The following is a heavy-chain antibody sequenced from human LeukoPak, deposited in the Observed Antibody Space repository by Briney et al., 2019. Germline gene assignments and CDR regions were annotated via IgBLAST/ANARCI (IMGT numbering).Heavy chain of an antibody. CDR3: TRPYSGDYAFDI. V-gene: IGHV4-59*08. J-gene: IGHJ3*02. CDR1: GGSISSFY. D-gene: IGHD4-17*01. CDR2: IYNSGTT. Sequence: SETLSLTCTVSGGSISSFYWSWIRQAPGKGLEWIGYIYNSGTTIYNPSLQSRATISVDTSQNQISLRLSSVTAADTAVYCCTRPYSGDYAFDIWGLGTMVTVSS.